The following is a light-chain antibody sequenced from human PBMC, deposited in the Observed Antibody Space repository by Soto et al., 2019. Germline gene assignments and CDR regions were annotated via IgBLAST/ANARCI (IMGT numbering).Light chain of an antibody. CDR2: EVS. CDR1: SSDVGGYNY. J-gene: IGLJ2*01. V-gene: IGLV2-14*01. CDR3: ISYTSSSTRV. Sequence: QSALTQPASVSGSRGQSITISCTGTSSDVGGYNYVSWYQQHPGKAPKLMIYEVSNRPSGVSNRFSGSKSGNTASLTISGLQAEDEAVYYCISYTSSSTRVFGGGTKLTVL.